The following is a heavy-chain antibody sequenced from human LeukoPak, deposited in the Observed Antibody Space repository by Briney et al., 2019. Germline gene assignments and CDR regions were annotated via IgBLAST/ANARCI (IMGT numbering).Heavy chain of an antibody. V-gene: IGHV4-59*08. CDR3: ARLTYSTREVDY. CDR2: VYYSGTT. CDR1: GGSISTYY. D-gene: IGHD6-13*01. Sequence: PSETLSLTCTVSGGSISTYYWSWIRQPPGKGLEWIGYVYYSGTTNYNPSLKSRVTISADTSKKQFSLRLSSVTAADTAVYYCARLTYSTREVDYWGQGTLVTVSS. J-gene: IGHJ4*02.